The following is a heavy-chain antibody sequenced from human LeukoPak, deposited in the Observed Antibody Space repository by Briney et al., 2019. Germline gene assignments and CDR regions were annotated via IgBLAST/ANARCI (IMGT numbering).Heavy chain of an antibody. Sequence: GGSLRLSCAASGFTFSSYWMSWVRQAPGKGLEWVANIKKDGSEKYYVDSVKGRFTISRDNAKTSLYLQMNSLRAEDTAVYYCAKIPTVATTDYWGQGTLVTVSS. D-gene: IGHD2-15*01. CDR2: IKKDGSEK. CDR1: GFTFSSYW. CDR3: AKIPTVATTDY. J-gene: IGHJ4*02. V-gene: IGHV3-7*01.